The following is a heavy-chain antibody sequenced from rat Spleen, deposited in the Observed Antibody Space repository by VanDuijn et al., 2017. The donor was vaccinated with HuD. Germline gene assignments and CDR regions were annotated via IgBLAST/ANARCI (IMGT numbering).Heavy chain of an antibody. D-gene: IGHD1-9*01. CDR1: GFTFSAFP. CDR3: TRDRTYYGYTLDY. Sequence: EVQLVESGGGLVQPGRSMKLSCVASGFTFSAFPMAWVRQAPTKGLEWVATIRPSGGITYYRDSVKGRFTNSSDSAKSTLYLQMNSLTSEDTATYYCTRDRTYYGYTLDYWGQGVMVTVSS. V-gene: IGHV5-46*01. CDR2: IRPSGGIT. J-gene: IGHJ2*01.